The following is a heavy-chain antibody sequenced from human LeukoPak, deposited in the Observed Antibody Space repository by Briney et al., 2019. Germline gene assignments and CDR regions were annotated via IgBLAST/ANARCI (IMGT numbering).Heavy chain of an antibody. D-gene: IGHD6-13*01. CDR2: INTDGRTI. CDR3: VRVAAGTGSFDI. J-gene: IGHJ3*02. CDR1: GFTLSSYW. Sequence: GSLRLSCAASGFTLSSYWMHWVRQAPGKGLVWVSRINTDGRTINYADSVEGRFTISRDIAKNTLYLQMNSLRAEDTAVYYCVRVAAGTGSFDIWGQGTMVTVSS. V-gene: IGHV3-74*01.